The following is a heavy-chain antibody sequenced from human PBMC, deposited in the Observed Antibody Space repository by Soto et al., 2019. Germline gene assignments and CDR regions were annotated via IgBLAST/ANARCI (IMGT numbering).Heavy chain of an antibody. CDR1: GFSVSSDGYY. D-gene: IGHD2-21*02. J-gene: IGHJ6*02. CDR2: IYYSGTT. Sequence: PSETPALTFTVPGFSVSSDGYYWSWIRQPPGKGLEWIGYIYYSGTTKYNPSLRSRVTISVDTSKNQFSLKLSSVTAADTAVYYCARDRYCGGDCYYEHYYAMDAWGQGTTVT. CDR3: ARDRYCGGDCYYEHYYAMDA. V-gene: IGHV4-61*08.